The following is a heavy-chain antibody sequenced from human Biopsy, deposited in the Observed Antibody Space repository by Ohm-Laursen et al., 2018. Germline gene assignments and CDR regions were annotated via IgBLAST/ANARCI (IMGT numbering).Heavy chain of an antibody. J-gene: IGHJ3*02. D-gene: IGHD6-19*01. Sequence: SETLSLTCRVSGGLNSNYYWSWVRQSAGKGLEWIERLYTSGDTNYNPSLKSRITISVDTSKNQISLKVTSLTAADTAVYYCAKHGSGWTGDDALHIWGQGTMVTVSS. CDR3: AKHGSGWTGDDALHI. CDR2: LYTSGDT. CDR1: GGLNSNYY. V-gene: IGHV4-4*07.